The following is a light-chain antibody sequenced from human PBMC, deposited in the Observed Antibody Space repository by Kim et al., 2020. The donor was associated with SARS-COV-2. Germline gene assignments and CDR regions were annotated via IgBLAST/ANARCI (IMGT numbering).Light chain of an antibody. J-gene: IGKJ2*02. CDR3: QQSSTYPWT. V-gene: IGKV1-5*03. CDR2: KAF. CDR1: QTIYNW. Sequence: DIQMTQSPSTLSASVGDRVTITCRASQTIYNWLAWYQQKPGKAPKLLIYKAFNLESGVPSRFSGSGSATEFTLTISSLQPDDFATYYCQQSSTYPWTFGQGTKLEI.